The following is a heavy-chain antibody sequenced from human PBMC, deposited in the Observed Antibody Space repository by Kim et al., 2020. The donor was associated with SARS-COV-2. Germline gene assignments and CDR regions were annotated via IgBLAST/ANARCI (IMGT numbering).Heavy chain of an antibody. CDR2: LNPSGGST. CDR3: AREIGGYCSSTSCHRGSAFDI. J-gene: IGHJ3*02. D-gene: IGHD2-2*01. Sequence: ASVKVSCKASGYTFTSYYMHWVRQAPGQGLEWMGILNPSGGSTSYAQKFQGRVTMTRDTSTSTVYMELSSVRSEDTAVYYCAREIGGYCSSTSCHRGSAFDIWGQGKMVTVSS. CDR1: GYTFTSYY. V-gene: IGHV1-46*01.